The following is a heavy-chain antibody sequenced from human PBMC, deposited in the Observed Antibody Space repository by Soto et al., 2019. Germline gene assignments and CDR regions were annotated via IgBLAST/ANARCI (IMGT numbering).Heavy chain of an antibody. CDR2: IYYSGST. CDR1: GGSISSYY. J-gene: IGHJ4*02. D-gene: IGHD5-12*01. V-gene: IGHV4-59*01. CDR3: ARGRYSGYDFYFDY. Sequence: SETLSLTCTVSGGSISSYYWSWIRQPPGKGLEWIGYIYYSGSTNYNPSLKSRVTISVDTSKNQFSRKLSSVTAADTAVYYCARGRYSGYDFYFDYWGQGTLVTVSS.